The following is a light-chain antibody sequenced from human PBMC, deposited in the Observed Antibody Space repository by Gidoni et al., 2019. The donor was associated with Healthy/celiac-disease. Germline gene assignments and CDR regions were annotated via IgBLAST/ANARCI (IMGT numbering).Light chain of an antibody. J-gene: IGKJ1*01. Sequence: NMLAQSPGPLSFSPGERATLSCRASQSVSSSYLAWYQQKPGQAPRLLIYGASSRATGIPDRFSGSGSGTDFTLTISRLEPEDFAVYYCQQYGSSRTFGQGTKVEIK. CDR2: GAS. CDR1: QSVSSSY. CDR3: QQYGSSRT. V-gene: IGKV3-20*01.